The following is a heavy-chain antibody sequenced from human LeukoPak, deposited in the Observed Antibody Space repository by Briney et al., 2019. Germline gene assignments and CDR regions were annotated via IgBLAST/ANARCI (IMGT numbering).Heavy chain of an antibody. CDR2: IYYSGST. D-gene: IGHD5-18*01. V-gene: IGHV4-39*07. Sequence: SETLSLTCTVSGGSISSSSYYWGWIRQPPGKGLEWIGSIYYSGSTYYNPSLKSRVTISVDTSKNQFSLKLSSVTAADTAVYYCARDRAMVVWGQGTLVTVSS. CDR1: GGSISSSSYY. J-gene: IGHJ4*02. CDR3: ARDRAMVV.